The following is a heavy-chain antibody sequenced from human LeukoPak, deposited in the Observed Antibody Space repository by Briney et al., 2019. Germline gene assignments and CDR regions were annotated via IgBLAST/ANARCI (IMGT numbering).Heavy chain of an antibody. CDR1: GYTFTDYF. CDR2: INPNSGGT. Sequence: ASVKVSCKASGYTFTDYFMHWVRQAPGQGLEWMGRINPNSGGTNYAQKFQGRVTMTRDTSISTAYMELSGLRSDDTAVYYCARLFHPALSGNYPFDYWGQGTLVTVSS. J-gene: IGHJ4*02. CDR3: ARLFHPALSGNYPFDY. D-gene: IGHD1-26*01. V-gene: IGHV1-2*06.